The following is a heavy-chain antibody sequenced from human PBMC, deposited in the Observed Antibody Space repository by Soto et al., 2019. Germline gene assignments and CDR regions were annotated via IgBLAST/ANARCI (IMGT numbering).Heavy chain of an antibody. V-gene: IGHV1-3*01. CDR3: ARALLSPYYDILTGPPFDY. CDR2: INAGNGNT. D-gene: IGHD3-9*01. CDR1: GYTFTSYA. Sequence: ASVKVSCKASGYTFTSYAMHWVRQAPGQRLEWMGWINAGNGNTKYSQKFQGRVTITRDTSASTAYMELRSLRSDDTAVYYFARALLSPYYDILTGPPFDYWGQGTLVTVSS. J-gene: IGHJ4*02.